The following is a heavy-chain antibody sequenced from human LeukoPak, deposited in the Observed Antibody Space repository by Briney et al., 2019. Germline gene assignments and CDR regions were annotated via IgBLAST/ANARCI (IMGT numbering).Heavy chain of an antibody. CDR2: INHSGST. V-gene: IGHV4-34*01. D-gene: IGHD2-2*01. CDR3: TRQNCTLTSCYDYYHYHMDV. Sequence: ASETLSLTCAVYGGSFSGYYWSWIRQPPGKGLEWIGEINHSGSTNYNPSLKSRVTISVDTSKNQFSLKLTSVTAADTAVYYCTRQNCTLTSCYDYYHYHMDVWGKGTAVTISS. J-gene: IGHJ6*03. CDR1: GGSFSGYY.